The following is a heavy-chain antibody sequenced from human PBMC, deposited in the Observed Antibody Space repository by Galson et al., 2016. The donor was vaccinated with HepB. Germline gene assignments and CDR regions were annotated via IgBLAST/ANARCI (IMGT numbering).Heavy chain of an antibody. D-gene: IGHD1-26*01. CDR3: ARERGWELHRFYFTY. CDR2: IIPGSGTA. V-gene: IGHV1-69*13. CDR1: GGTFNSYA. Sequence: SVKVSCKASGGTFNSYAISWVRQAPGQGLEWMGGIIPGSGTANYAQKFQGRVTITADESRSTAYLELSSLRSEDTAVYYCARERGWELHRFYFTYWGQGTLVTGSS. J-gene: IGHJ4*02.